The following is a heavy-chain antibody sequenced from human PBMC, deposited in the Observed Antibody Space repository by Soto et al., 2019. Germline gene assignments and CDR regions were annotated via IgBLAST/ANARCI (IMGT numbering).Heavy chain of an antibody. CDR2: IYYGST. Sequence: QVQLQESGPGLVKPSQTLSLTCTVSAGGSISSGDSYWSWIRQHPGKGLEYIGHIYYGSTYYNPSLKSRVSISVDTSKNQFSLTLNSVTAADTAVYYCARGVGSSWYFSYFDYWGQGTLVSVSS. V-gene: IGHV4-31*03. CDR1: AGGSISSGDSY. J-gene: IGHJ4*02. CDR3: ARGVGSSWYFSYFDY. D-gene: IGHD6-13*01.